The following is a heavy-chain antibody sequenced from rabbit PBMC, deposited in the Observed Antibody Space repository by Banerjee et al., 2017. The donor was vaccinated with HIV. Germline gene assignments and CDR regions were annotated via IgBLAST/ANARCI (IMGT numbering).Heavy chain of an antibody. V-gene: IGHV1S40*01. D-gene: IGHD4-1*01. Sequence: QSLEESGGDLVKPGASLTLTCTASGFSFSSSYYMWWVRQAPGKGLEWIACIYAGSSGSTYYASWAKGRFTISKTSSTTVTLQMTSLTAADTATYFCARDGSGWGANFNLWGPGTLVTVS. J-gene: IGHJ4*01. CDR2: IYAGSSGST. CDR3: ARDGSGWGANFNL. CDR1: GFSFSSSYY.